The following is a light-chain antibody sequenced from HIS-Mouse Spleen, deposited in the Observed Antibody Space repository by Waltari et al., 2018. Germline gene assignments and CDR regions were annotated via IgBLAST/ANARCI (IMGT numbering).Light chain of an antibody. J-gene: IGLJ3*02. V-gene: IGLV2-23*01. CDR2: EGS. Sequence: QSALTQPASVSGSPGQSTTISCTGTSRDVGRYNLVSLYQQHPGKAPKLMIYEGSKRPSGVSNRFSGSKSGNTASLTISGLQAEDEADYYCCSYAGSSTWVFGGGTKLTVL. CDR1: SRDVGRYNL. CDR3: CSYAGSSTWV.